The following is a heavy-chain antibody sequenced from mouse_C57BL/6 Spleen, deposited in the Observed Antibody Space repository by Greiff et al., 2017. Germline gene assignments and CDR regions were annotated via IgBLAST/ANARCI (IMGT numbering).Heavy chain of an antibody. V-gene: IGHV1-80*01. J-gene: IGHJ4*01. D-gene: IGHD3-2*02. CDR3: ARGAQATPYYAMDY. CDR1: GYAFSSYW. CDR2: IYPGDGDT. Sequence: VQLQQSGAELVKPGASVKISCKASGYAFSSYWMNWVKQRPGKGLEWIGQIYPGDGDTNHNGKFKGKATLTADKSSSTAYMQLSSLTSEDSAVYFCARGAQATPYYAMDYWGQGTSVTVSS.